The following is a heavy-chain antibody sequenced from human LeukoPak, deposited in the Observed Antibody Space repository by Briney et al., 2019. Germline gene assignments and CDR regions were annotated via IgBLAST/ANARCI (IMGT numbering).Heavy chain of an antibody. CDR3: AKDRWELPSYFDY. CDR2: IWYDGSNK. Sequence: GSLRLSCAASGFTFSSYGMHWVRQAPGKGLEWVAVIWYDGSNKYYADSVKGRFTISRDNSKNTLYLQMNSLRAEDTAVYYCAKDRWELPSYFDYWGQGTLVTVSS. J-gene: IGHJ4*02. D-gene: IGHD1-26*01. CDR1: GFTFSSYG. V-gene: IGHV3-33*06.